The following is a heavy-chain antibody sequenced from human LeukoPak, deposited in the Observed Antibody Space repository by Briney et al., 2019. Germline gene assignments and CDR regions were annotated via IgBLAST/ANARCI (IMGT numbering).Heavy chain of an antibody. Sequence: SETLSLTCTVSGGSISSYYWSWIRQPPGKGLEWIGYIYYSGSTNYNPSLKSRVTISVDTSKNQFSLKLSSVTAADTAVYYCARARIAVAARIDYWGQGTLVTVSS. J-gene: IGHJ4*02. CDR1: GGSISSYY. V-gene: IGHV4-59*01. D-gene: IGHD6-19*01. CDR2: IYYSGST. CDR3: ARARIAVAARIDY.